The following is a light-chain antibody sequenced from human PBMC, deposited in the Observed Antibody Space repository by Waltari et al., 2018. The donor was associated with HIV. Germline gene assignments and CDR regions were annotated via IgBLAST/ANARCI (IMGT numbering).Light chain of an antibody. CDR1: QSLLHSNGYNY. CDR2: LGS. J-gene: IGKJ4*01. CDR3: MQALQTPLT. V-gene: IGKV2-28*01. Sequence: EIVMTQSPFSLPVTPGEPASISCRSSQSLLHSNGYNYLDWYVQKPGQSPQLLIFLGSDRASGVPDRFSGSGSGTDFTLKISRVEAEDVGIYYCMQALQTPLTFGGGTKVEIK.